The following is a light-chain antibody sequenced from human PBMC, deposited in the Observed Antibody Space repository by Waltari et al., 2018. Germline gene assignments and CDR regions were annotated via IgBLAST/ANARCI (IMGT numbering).Light chain of an antibody. J-gene: IGKJ2*01. CDR2: QAS. CDR1: QTISGW. CDR3: QQYNIYSPYT. Sequence: DIQLTQSPSTLSASVGDRVTITCRASQTISGWLAWYQQQPGKAPKLLIFQASNLESGVPSRFSGSGYGTDFTLTISSLQPDDFATYYCQQYNIYSPYTFGQGTRLEI. V-gene: IGKV1-5*03.